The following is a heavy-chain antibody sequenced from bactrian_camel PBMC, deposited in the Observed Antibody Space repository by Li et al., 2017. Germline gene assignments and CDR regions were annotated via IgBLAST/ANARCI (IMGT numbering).Heavy chain of an antibody. V-gene: IGHV3S25*01. J-gene: IGHJ4*01. D-gene: IGHD1*01. CDR1: GFTFSTYW. Sequence: QLVESGGGLVPPGGSLTLSCAASGFTFSTYWMYWVRQAPGKGLEWVSTITLGRAGGTAYYADSVKGRFTISQGNTVDLTMNSLIPEDTGMYYCAGDARKSEGLWALAESTYNNWGQGTQVTVS. CDR3: AGDARKSEGLWALAESTYNN. CDR2: ITLGRAGGTA.